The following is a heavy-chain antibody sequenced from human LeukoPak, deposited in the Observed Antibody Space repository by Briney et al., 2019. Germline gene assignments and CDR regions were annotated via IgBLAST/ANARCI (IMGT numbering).Heavy chain of an antibody. CDR1: GGSFSGYY. J-gene: IGHJ5*02. D-gene: IGHD2-2*01. CDR2: INHSGST. Sequence: SETLSLTCAVYGGSFSGYYWSWIRQPPGKGLEWIGEINHSGSTNYNPSLKSRVTISVDTSKNQFSLKLSSVTAADTAVYYCARKRIGFCGSTSCPRHWFDPWGQGTLVTVSS. CDR3: ARKRIGFCGSTSCPRHWFDP. V-gene: IGHV4-34*01.